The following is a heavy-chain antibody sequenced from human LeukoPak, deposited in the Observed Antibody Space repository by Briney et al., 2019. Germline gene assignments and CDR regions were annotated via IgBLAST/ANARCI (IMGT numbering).Heavy chain of an antibody. CDR3: ARHPKIMTTVTPIYGMDV. Sequence: HGESLKISCKGSGYSLTSYWIGWVRQMPGRGLEWMGIIYPGDSDTRYSPSFQGQVTISADKSISTAYLQWSSLKASDTAMYYCARHPKIMTTVTPIYGMDVWGQGTTVTVSS. D-gene: IGHD4-17*01. CDR2: IYPGDSDT. CDR1: GYSLTSYW. J-gene: IGHJ6*02. V-gene: IGHV5-51*01.